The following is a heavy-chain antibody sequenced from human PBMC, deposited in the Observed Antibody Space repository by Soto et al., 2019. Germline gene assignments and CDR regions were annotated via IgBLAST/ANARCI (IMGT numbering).Heavy chain of an antibody. D-gene: IGHD4-17*01. CDR2: INPSGGST. CDR1: GYTFTSYY. CDR3: ARVKPHGDPTFDY. J-gene: IGHJ4*02. V-gene: IGHV1-46*01. Sequence: ASVKVSCKASGYTFTSYYMHWVRQAPGQGLEWMGIINPSGGSTSYAQKFRGRVTMTRDKSTSTAYMELSSLRSEDTAVYYCARVKPHGDPTFDYWGQGTLVTVSS.